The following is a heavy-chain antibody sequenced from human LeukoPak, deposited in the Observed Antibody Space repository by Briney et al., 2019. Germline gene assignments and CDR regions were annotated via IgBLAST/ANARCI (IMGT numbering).Heavy chain of an antibody. J-gene: IGHJ5*02. CDR3: ARVPHPNIVVVPAADNWFDP. Sequence: ASVKVSCKASGYTFTSYGISWVRQAPGQGLEWMGWISACNGNTNYAQKLQGRVTMTTDTSTSTAYMELRSLRSDDTAVYYCARVPHPNIVVVPAADNWFDPWGQGTLVTVSS. D-gene: IGHD2-2*01. V-gene: IGHV1-18*01. CDR2: ISACNGNT. CDR1: GYTFTSYG.